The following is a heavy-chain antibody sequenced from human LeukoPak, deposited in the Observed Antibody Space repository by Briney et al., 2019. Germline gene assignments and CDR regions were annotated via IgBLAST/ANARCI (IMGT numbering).Heavy chain of an antibody. D-gene: IGHD6-13*01. CDR1: DDSISDYY. V-gene: IGHV4-59*08. J-gene: IGHJ4*02. CDR3: ARHAYSSSWYVGY. Sequence: SETLSLTCTVSDDSISDYYRGWIRQPPGKGLEWIGYFHNSGTSTYNPSLKSRVTISVDTSKNQFSLKLSSVTAADTAVYYCARHAYSSSWYVGYWGQGTLVTVSS. CDR2: FHNSGTS.